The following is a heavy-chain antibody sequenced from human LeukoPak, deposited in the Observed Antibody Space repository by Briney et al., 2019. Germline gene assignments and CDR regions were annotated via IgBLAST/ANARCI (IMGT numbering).Heavy chain of an antibody. CDR1: GFSFSSYA. CDR3: AKVADYYDSSGYYY. CDR2: ISGSGGST. V-gene: IGHV3-23*01. Sequence: AGSLRLSCAVSGFSFSSYAMSWVRQAPGKGLGWVSAISGSGGSTFYADSVKGRFPISRDNSKNTLYLQMNSLRAEDTAVYYCAKVADYYDSSGYYYWGQGTLVTVSS. J-gene: IGHJ4*02. D-gene: IGHD3-22*01.